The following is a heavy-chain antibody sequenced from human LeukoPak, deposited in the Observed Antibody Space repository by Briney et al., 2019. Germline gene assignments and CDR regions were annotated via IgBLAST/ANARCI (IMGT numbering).Heavy chain of an antibody. Sequence: SETLSLTCAVYGGSFSGYYWSWIRQPPGKGLEWIGEINHSGSTNYNPSLKSRVTISVDTSKNQFSLKLSSVTAADTAVYYCARQVRQDHFDYWGQGTLVTVSS. D-gene: IGHD1-1*01. V-gene: IGHV4-34*01. J-gene: IGHJ4*02. CDR2: INHSGST. CDR3: ARQVRQDHFDY. CDR1: GGSFSGYY.